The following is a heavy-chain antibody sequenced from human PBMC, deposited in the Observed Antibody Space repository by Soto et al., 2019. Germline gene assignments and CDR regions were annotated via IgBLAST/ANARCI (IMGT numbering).Heavy chain of an antibody. V-gene: IGHV3-48*01. D-gene: IGHD2-15*01. CDR3: ARDSRYCSGGSCYSHFDY. Sequence: PGGSQRLSCTGSGFNFRSYGRNWVRQAPGKGLEWVSYISSSSSTIYYADSVKGRFTISRDNAKNSLYLQMNSLRAEDTAVYYCARDSRYCSGGSCYSHFDYWGQGTLVTVSS. CDR2: ISSSSSTI. CDR1: GFNFRSYG. J-gene: IGHJ4*02.